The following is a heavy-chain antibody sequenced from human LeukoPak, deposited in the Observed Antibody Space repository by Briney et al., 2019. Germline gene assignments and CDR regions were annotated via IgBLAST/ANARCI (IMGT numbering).Heavy chain of an antibody. CDR1: GFTVSSNY. D-gene: IGHD3-16*02. Sequence: GSLRLSCAASGFTVSSNYMSWVHPAPGKELQWVSVIYSDGSTYYADSVKGRFTISRDNSKDTVYLQMNSLRAEDTAIFYCVRDIELSTWGPGTMVTVSS. V-gene: IGHV3-53*01. J-gene: IGHJ3*01. CDR2: IYSDGST. CDR3: VRDIELST.